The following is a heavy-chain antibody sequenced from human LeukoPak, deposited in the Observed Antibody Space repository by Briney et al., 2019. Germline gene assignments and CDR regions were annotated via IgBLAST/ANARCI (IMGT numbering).Heavy chain of an antibody. CDR3: ARQRVIAVAGTTGFDP. J-gene: IGHJ5*02. CDR2: IYPGDSDT. Sequence: GESLKISCKGSGYSFTSYWIGWVRQMPGKGLEWMGIIYPGDSDTRYSPSFQGQVTISADKSISTAYLQWSSLKASDTAMYYCARQRVIAVAGTTGFDPWGQGTLVTVSS. D-gene: IGHD6-19*01. CDR1: GYSFTSYW. V-gene: IGHV5-51*01.